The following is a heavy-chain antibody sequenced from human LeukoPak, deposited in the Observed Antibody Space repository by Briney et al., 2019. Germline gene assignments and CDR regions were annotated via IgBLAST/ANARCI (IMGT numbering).Heavy chain of an antibody. CDR2: FDPEDGET. J-gene: IGHJ4*02. CDR1: GYTLTELS. V-gene: IGHV1-24*01. CDR3: ATAPYSGSYFDY. Sequence: ASVKVSCRVSGYTLTELSMHWVRQAPGKGLEWMGGFDPEDGETIYAQKFQGRVTMTEDTSTDTAYMELSSLRSEDTAVYYCATAPYSGSYFDYWGQGTLVTVSS. D-gene: IGHD5-18*01.